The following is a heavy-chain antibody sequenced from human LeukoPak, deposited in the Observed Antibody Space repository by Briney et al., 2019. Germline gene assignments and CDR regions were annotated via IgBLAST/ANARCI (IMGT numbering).Heavy chain of an antibody. J-gene: IGHJ5*02. D-gene: IGHD2-21*01. Sequence: ASVKVSCKTSGYSFTDYYMHWVRQAPGQGLEWMGWINPNSGGTSAAQKSQGRVTITRDTSITTVYMEVSWLTSDDTAIYYCARADRLHGGPYLIGPWGQGTLVAVSS. V-gene: IGHV1-2*02. CDR2: INPNSGGT. CDR1: GYSFTDYY. CDR3: ARADRLHGGPYLIGP.